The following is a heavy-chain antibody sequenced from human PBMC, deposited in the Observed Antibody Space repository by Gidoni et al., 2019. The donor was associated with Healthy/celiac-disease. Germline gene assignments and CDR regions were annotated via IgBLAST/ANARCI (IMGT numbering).Heavy chain of an antibody. CDR3: ARRGAGWDCSSTSCYPKNWFDP. D-gene: IGHD2-2*01. Sequence: EVHLAQSGAEVKKPGASLKISCKGSGYSFTSYWIVWVRQMPGKGLEWMGIIYPGDSDTRYSPSFQGQVTISADKSISTAYLQWSSLKASDTAMYYCARRGAGWDCSSTSCYPKNWFDPWGQGTLVTVSS. CDR2: IYPGDSDT. V-gene: IGHV5-51*01. CDR1: GYSFTSYW. J-gene: IGHJ5*02.